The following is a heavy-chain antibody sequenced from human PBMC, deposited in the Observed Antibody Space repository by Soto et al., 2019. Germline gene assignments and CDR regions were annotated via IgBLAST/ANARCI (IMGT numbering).Heavy chain of an antibody. V-gene: IGHV5-51*01. CDR1: GYSFTSYW. Sequence: PGESLKISCKGSGYSFTSYWIGWVRQMPGKGLEWMGIIYPGDSDTRYSPSFQGQVTISADKSISTAYLQWSSLKASDTAMYYCARHPSGVYSSSSGYYYYMDVWGKGTTVTVSS. CDR3: ARHPSGVYSSSSGYYYYMDV. D-gene: IGHD6-6*01. J-gene: IGHJ6*03. CDR2: IYPGDSDT.